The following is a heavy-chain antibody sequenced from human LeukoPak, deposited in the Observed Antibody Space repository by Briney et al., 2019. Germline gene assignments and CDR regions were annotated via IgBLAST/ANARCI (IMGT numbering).Heavy chain of an antibody. V-gene: IGHV4-31*03. D-gene: IGHD3-9*01. CDR3: ARLGGISTGILGDY. CDR1: GGSISSGGYY. Sequence: KSSETLSLTCTVSGGSISSGGYYWSWIRQHPGKGLEWIGYIYYSGSTYYNPSLKSRVTISVDTSKNQFSLKLSSVTAADTAVYYCARLGGISTGILGDYWGQGTLVTVSS. CDR2: IYYSGST. J-gene: IGHJ4*02.